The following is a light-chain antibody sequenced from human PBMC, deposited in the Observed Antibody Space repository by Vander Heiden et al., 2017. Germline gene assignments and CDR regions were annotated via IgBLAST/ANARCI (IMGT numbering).Light chain of an antibody. CDR1: QTIRNS. J-gene: IGKJ2*01. CDR3: QQSYTTPRT. V-gene: IGKV1-39*01. CDR2: ASS. Sequence: DIQMTQSPSSLSASVGDRVTVTCRASQTIRNSLNWYKQKPGTAPRLLLYASSTLQSGVPSRFSGGGSGTDFTLTISDLQPEDFATYFCQQSYTTPRTFGQGTKVEI.